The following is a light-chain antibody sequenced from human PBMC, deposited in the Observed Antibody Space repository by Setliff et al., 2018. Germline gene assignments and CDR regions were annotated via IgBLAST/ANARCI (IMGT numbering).Light chain of an antibody. J-gene: IGLJ1*01. CDR2: DVT. V-gene: IGLV2-11*01. CDR1: SSDVGAYNY. Sequence: QSVLAQPRSVSGSPGQSVTISCTGTSSDVGAYNYVSWYQHHPGKVPKLMVYDVTKRPSGVPDRFSGSKSGNTASLTISGLQAEDEADYYCCSFAGTYYVFGRGTKAPS. CDR3: CSFAGTYYV.